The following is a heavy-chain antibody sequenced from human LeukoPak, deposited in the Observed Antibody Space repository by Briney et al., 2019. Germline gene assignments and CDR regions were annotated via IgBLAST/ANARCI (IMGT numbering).Heavy chain of an antibody. Sequence: GASVKVSCKASGYTFTGYYMHWVRQAPGQGLEGMGWINPNSGGTNYAQKFQGRVTMTSDTSISTAYMKLSRLRSDDTAVYYCASGYCGGDCYLDYWGQGTLVTVSS. CDR3: ASGYCGGDCYLDY. CDR2: INPNSGGT. J-gene: IGHJ4*02. V-gene: IGHV1-2*02. CDR1: GYTFTGYY. D-gene: IGHD2-21*02.